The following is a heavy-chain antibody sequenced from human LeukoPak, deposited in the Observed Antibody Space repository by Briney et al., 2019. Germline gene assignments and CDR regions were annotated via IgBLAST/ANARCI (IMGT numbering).Heavy chain of an antibody. CDR3: ARGNGDNSGAYAFDI. D-gene: IGHD4-17*01. J-gene: IGHJ3*02. CDR2: ISGYNGYT. V-gene: IGHV1-18*01. CDR1: GYTFTSFG. Sequence: SVKVSCKTSGYTFTSFGISWVRQAPGQGLEWMGWISGYNGYTNYAQNLQGRVTVTTDTSTSTVYMELSSLRSDDTAVYYCARGNGDNSGAYAFDIWGRGTMVTVSS.